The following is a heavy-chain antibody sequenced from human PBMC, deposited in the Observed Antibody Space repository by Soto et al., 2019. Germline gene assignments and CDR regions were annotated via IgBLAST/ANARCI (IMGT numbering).Heavy chain of an antibody. CDR1: GFTFSSYW. CDR3: ARWVAYIVATNYYYYGMDV. J-gene: IGHJ6*02. V-gene: IGHV3-7*01. Sequence: GGSLRLSCAASGFTFSSYWMSWVRQAPGMGLEWVANIKQDGSEKYYVDSVKGRFTISRDNAKNSLYLQMNSLRAEDTAVYYCARWVAYIVATNYYYYGMDVWGQGTTVTVSS. CDR2: IKQDGSEK. D-gene: IGHD5-12*01.